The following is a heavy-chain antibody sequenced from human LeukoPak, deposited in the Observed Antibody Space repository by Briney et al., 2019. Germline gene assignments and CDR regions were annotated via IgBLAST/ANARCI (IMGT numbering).Heavy chain of an antibody. CDR3: AKATGYLL. CDR2: IGNSGGST. V-gene: IGHV3-23*01. J-gene: IGHJ4*02. D-gene: IGHD1-14*01. Sequence: GSLRLSCAASGFTFSSYAMSWLRQAPGKGLEWVSTIGNSGGSTYYADSVKGRFTIARDDSENTLFLQMNSLRAEDTAVYYCAKATGYLLWGQGTLVTVSS. CDR1: GFTFSSYA.